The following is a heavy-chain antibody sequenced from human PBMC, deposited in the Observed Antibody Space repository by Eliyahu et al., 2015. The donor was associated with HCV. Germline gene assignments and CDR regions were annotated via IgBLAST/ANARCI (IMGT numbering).Heavy chain of an antibody. CDR1: GFTFSSYG. CDR2: IWYDGSNK. D-gene: IGHD3-10*01. CDR3: ARDAPSYGSGKGDAFDI. J-gene: IGHJ3*02. V-gene: IGHV3-33*01. Sequence: QVQLVESGGGVVQPGRSLRLSCAASGFTFSSYGMHWVRQAPGKGLXWVAVIWYDGSNKYYADSVKGRFTISRDNSKNTLYLQMNSLRAEDTAVYYCARDAPSYGSGKGDAFDIWGQGTMVTVSS.